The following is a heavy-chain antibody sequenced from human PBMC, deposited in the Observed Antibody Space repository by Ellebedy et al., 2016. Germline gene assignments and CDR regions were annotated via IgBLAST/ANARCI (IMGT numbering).Heavy chain of an antibody. CDR3: ARSSATVTTQLGMDV. D-gene: IGHD4-17*01. Sequence: SETLSLXXAVYGGSFSGYYWSWIRQPPGKGLEWIGEINHSGSTNYNPSLKSRVTISVDTSKNQFSLKLSSVTAADTAVYYCARSSATVTTQLGMDVWGQGTTVTVSS. CDR2: INHSGST. V-gene: IGHV4-34*01. J-gene: IGHJ6*02. CDR1: GGSFSGYY.